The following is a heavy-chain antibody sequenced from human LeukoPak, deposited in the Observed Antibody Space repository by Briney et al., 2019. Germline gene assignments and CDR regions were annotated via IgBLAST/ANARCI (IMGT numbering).Heavy chain of an antibody. Sequence: GGSLRLSCAASGFTFSSYSMNWVRQAPGKGLEWISSISSSSSYIYYADSLKGRFTISRDNAKNSLYMQMNSLRAEDTAVYYCARDDYGDYGWYFDLWGRGTLVTVSS. CDR2: ISSSSSYI. V-gene: IGHV3-21*01. D-gene: IGHD4-17*01. CDR1: GFTFSSYS. CDR3: ARDDYGDYGWYFDL. J-gene: IGHJ2*01.